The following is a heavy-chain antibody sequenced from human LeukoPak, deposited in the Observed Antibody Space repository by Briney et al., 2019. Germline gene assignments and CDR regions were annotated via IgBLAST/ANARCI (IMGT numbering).Heavy chain of an antibody. CDR1: GGTFSSYA. CDR3: ATTGDPGTGYFDY. J-gene: IGHJ4*02. V-gene: IGHV1-69*04. D-gene: IGHD3-10*01. CDR2: IIPILGIA. Sequence: ASVKVSCKASGGTFSSYAISWVRQAPGQGLEWMGRIIPILGIANYAQKFQGRVTITADKSTSTAYMELSSLRSEDTAVYYCATTGDPGTGYFDYWGQGTLVTVSS.